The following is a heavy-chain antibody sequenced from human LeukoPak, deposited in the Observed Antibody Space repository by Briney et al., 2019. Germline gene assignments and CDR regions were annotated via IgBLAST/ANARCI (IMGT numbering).Heavy chain of an antibody. V-gene: IGHV3-48*02. CDR1: GFTFSSYG. J-gene: IGHJ4*02. CDR3: ARDSPSGYVDY. Sequence: GGSLRLSCAASGFTFSSYGMHWVRQAPGKGLEWVSYISSSGTIKQYADSVKGRFTISRDNDKNSLSLHMNSLRDDDTAVYYCARDSPSGYVDYWGQGTLVSVSS. D-gene: IGHD6-19*01. CDR2: ISSSGTIK.